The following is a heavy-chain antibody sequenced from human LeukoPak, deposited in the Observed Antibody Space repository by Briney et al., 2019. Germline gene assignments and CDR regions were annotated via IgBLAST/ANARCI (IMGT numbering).Heavy chain of an antibody. V-gene: IGHV3-21*01. CDR1: GFTLSTYT. Sequence: GGSLRLSCAASGFTLSTYTMNWVRQAPGKGLEWVSSISSSSSYIYYADSVKGRFTISRDDAKNSLSLQMNSLRAEDTAVYYCSSLYSPGPFDSWGQGTVVTVSS. CDR3: SSLYSPGPFDS. D-gene: IGHD5-12*01. J-gene: IGHJ3*01. CDR2: ISSSSSYI.